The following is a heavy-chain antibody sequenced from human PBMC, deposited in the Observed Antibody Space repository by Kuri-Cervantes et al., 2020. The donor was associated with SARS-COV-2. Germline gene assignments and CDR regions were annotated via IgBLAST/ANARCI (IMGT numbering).Heavy chain of an antibody. CDR3: ARQDTYYYDSSGPFDY. J-gene: IGHJ4*02. CDR1: GGSISSSSYY. V-gene: IGHV4-39*01. Sequence: GSLRLSCTVSGGSISSSSYYWGWIRQPPGEGLEWIGSIYYSGSTYYNPSLKSRVTISVDTSKNQFSLKLSSVTAADTAVYYCARQDTYYYDSSGPFDYWGQGTLVTVSS. D-gene: IGHD3-22*01. CDR2: IYYSGST.